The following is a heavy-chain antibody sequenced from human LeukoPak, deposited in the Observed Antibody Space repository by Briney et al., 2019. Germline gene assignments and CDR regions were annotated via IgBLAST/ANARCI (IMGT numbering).Heavy chain of an antibody. Sequence: SETLSLTCTVSGGSISSYYWSWIRQPPGKGLEWIGYIYYSGGTNYNPSLKSRVTISVDTSKNQFSLKLSSVTAADTAVYYCAGEGGSSWYGKFNPWGQGTLVTVSS. CDR2: IYYSGGT. CDR1: GGSISSYY. CDR3: AGEGGSSWYGKFNP. D-gene: IGHD6-13*01. V-gene: IGHV4-59*01. J-gene: IGHJ5*02.